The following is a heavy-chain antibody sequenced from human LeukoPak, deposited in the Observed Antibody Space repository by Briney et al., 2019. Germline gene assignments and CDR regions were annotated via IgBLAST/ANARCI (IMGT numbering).Heavy chain of an antibody. V-gene: IGHV3-23*01. CDR2: ISGSGGST. J-gene: IGHJ4*02. CDR3: AKHLDIVATIDFDY. D-gene: IGHD5-12*01. CDR1: GFTFSSYA. Sequence: GRSLRLSCAASGFTFSSYAMHWVRQAPGKGLEWVSAISGSGGSTYYADSVKGRFTISRDNSKNTLYLQMNSLRAEDTAVYYCAKHLDIVATIDFDYWGQGTLVTVSS.